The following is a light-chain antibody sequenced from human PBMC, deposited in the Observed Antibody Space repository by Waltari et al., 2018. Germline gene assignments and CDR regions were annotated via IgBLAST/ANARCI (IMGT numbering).Light chain of an antibody. CDR3: QQYNSYSLLT. Sequence: DIQMTQSPSTLSASVGDRVTITCRASQSISNWLAWYQQTPGKAPKLLIYKASTLESGVPSRFIGSGSGTEFTLTISSLQPDDFATYYCQQYNSYSLLTFGGGTKVEIK. V-gene: IGKV1-5*03. CDR1: QSISNW. J-gene: IGKJ4*01. CDR2: KAS.